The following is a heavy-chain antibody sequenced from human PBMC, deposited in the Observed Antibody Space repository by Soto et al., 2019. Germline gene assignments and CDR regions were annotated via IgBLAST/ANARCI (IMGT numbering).Heavy chain of an antibody. Sequence: ASVKVSCKASGYTFTNYYMHWVRQAPGQGLEWMGMISARSGRTNYPQKFQGRVTMTTDTSTSTVYMELRSLRSDDTAVYYCARDTGYYYDSSGFFDAFDIWGQGTMVTVSS. J-gene: IGHJ3*02. CDR1: GYTFTNYY. CDR3: ARDTGYYYDSSGFFDAFDI. CDR2: ISARSGRT. D-gene: IGHD3-22*01. V-gene: IGHV1-46*01.